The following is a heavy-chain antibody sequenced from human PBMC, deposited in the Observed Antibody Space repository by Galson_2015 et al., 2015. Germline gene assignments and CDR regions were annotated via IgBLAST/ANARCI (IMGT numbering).Heavy chain of an antibody. CDR1: GFTFGDYA. V-gene: IGHV3-49*03. CDR2: IRSKAYGGTT. Sequence: SLRLSCAASGFTFGDYAMSWFRQAPGKGLEWVGFIRSKAYGGTTEYAASVKGRFTISRDDSKSIAYLQMNSLKTEDTAVYYCTTPPHYYDFWSGGLGPWGMDVWGQGTTVTVSS. J-gene: IGHJ6*02. D-gene: IGHD3-3*01. CDR3: TTPPHYYDFWSGGLGPWGMDV.